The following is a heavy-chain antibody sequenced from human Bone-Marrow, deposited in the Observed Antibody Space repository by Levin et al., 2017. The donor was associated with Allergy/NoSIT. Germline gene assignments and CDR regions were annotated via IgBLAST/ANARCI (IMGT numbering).Heavy chain of an antibody. CDR2: LWYDGSFQ. CDR3: AKSSGCGNSPAGFDY. V-gene: IGHV3-33*06. J-gene: IGHJ4*02. D-gene: IGHD4-23*01. Sequence: GGSLRLSCTASGFNFRSYGMYWVRQAPGKGLEWVAGLWYDGSFQYYADSVKGRFTISRDNPKNTLYLQMNNLRAEDTAVYYCAKSSGCGNSPAGFDYWGQGALVTVSS. CDR1: GFNFRSYG.